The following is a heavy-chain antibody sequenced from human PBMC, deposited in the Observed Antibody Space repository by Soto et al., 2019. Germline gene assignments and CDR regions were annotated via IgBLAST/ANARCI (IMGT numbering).Heavy chain of an antibody. J-gene: IGHJ5*02. D-gene: IGHD6-6*01. CDR3: ARRPRGGSSSDWFDP. V-gene: IGHV4-39*01. CDR1: GGSISSSSYY. CDR2: IYYSGST. Sequence: SETLSLTCTVSGGSISSSSYYWVWIRHPPGKGLEWIGSIYYSGSTYYNPSLKSRVTISVDTSKNQFSLKLSSVTAADTAVYYCARRPRGGSSSDWFDPWGQGTLVTVSS.